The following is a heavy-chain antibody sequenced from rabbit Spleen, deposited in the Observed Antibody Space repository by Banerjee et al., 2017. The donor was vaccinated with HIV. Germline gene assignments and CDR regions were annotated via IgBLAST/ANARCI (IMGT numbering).Heavy chain of an antibody. Sequence: QEQLVESGGGLVQPEGSLTLTCTASGVSFSSSSYLCWVRQAPGKGLEWIACIETDSSGFTYFATWAKGRFTISKTSSTTVTLQMTRLTAVDTATYFCARDTSSSFSSYGMDLWGPGPSSPS. D-gene: IGHD1-1*01. J-gene: IGHJ6*01. CDR1: GVSFSSSSY. V-gene: IGHV1S45*01. CDR3: ARDTSSSFSSYGMDL. CDR2: IETDSSGFT.